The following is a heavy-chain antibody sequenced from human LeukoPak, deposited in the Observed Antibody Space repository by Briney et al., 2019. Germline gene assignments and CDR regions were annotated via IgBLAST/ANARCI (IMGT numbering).Heavy chain of an antibody. J-gene: IGHJ3*02. CDR1: GYTFTSYD. Sequence: ASVKVSCKASGYTFTSYDINWVRQAPGQGLEWMGWINPNSGGTNYAQKFQGRVTMTRDTSISTAYMELSRLRSDDTAVYYCAREPLELGIRAFDIWGQGTMVTVSS. CDR3: AREPLELGIRAFDI. CDR2: INPNSGGT. V-gene: IGHV1-2*02. D-gene: IGHD7-27*01.